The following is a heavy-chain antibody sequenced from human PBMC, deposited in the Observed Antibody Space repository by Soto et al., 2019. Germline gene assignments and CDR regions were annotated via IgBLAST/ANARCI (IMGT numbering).Heavy chain of an antibody. V-gene: IGHV1-69*13. D-gene: IGHD2-15*01. CDR2: IIPIFGTA. CDR3: AREGMVVAPVDYYYGMDV. Sequence: GASVKVSCKASGGTFSSYAISWVRQAPGQGLEWMGGIIPIFGTANYAQKFQGRVTITADESTSTAYMELSSLRSEDTAVYYCAREGMVVAPVDYYYGMDVWGQGTTVTVSS. J-gene: IGHJ6*02. CDR1: GGTFSSYA.